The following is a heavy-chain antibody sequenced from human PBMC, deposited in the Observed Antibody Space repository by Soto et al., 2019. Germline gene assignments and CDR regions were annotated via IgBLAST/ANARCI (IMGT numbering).Heavy chain of an antibody. D-gene: IGHD5-12*01. CDR3: ARGGWDIVATRFDY. V-gene: IGHV3-33*01. Sequence: QVQLVESGGGVVQPGRSLRLSCAASGFTFSSYGMHWVRQAPGKGLEWVAVIWYDGSNKYYADFVKGRFTISRDNSKNTLYLQMNSLRAEDTAVYYCARGGWDIVATRFDYWGQGTLVTVSS. CDR1: GFTFSSYG. J-gene: IGHJ4*02. CDR2: IWYDGSNK.